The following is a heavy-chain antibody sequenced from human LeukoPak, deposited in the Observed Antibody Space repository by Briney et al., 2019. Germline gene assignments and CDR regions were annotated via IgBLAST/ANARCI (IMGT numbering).Heavy chain of an antibody. CDR2: ISSSSGTI. V-gene: IGHV3-48*04. J-gene: IGHJ5*02. CDR1: GFTFSDYS. CDR3: ARDLNRFDP. Sequence: PPGGSLRLSCAASGFTFSDYSMNCVRQAPGKGLEWVSYISSSSGTIYYADSVKGRFTISRDNAKNSLYLQMNSVRAEDTAVYYCARDLNRFDPWGQGTLVTVSS.